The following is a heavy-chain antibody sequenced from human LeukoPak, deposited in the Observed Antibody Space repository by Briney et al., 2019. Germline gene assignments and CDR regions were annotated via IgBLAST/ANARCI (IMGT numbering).Heavy chain of an antibody. Sequence: GGSLRLSCAASGFTFSTFAMIWVRQPPGKGLEWVSSIFPSGGEIHYADSVRGRFTISRDNSKSTLSLQMNSLRAEDTLIYYCATYRQVLLPFESWGQGTLVTVSS. CDR2: IFPSGGEI. D-gene: IGHD2-8*02. J-gene: IGHJ4*02. CDR1: GFTFSTFA. CDR3: ATYRQVLLPFES. V-gene: IGHV3-23*01.